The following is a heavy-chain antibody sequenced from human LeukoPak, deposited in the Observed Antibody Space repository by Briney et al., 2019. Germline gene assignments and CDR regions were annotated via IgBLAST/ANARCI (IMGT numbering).Heavy chain of an antibody. D-gene: IGHD1-26*01. CDR3: AKTVVGATSFFDY. J-gene: IGHJ4*02. Sequence: PGGSLRLSCAASGFTFSSYGMSWVRQAPGKGLEWVSAISGSGGSTYYADSVKGRFTISRDNSKNTLYLQMNSLRAEDTAVYYCAKTVVGATSFFDYWGQGTLVTVSS. CDR2: ISGSGGST. CDR1: GFTFSSYG. V-gene: IGHV3-23*01.